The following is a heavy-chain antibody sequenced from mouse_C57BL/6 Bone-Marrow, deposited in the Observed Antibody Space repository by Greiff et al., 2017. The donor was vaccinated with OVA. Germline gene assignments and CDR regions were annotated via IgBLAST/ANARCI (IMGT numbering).Heavy chain of an antibody. CDR2: IYPGSGST. J-gene: IGHJ1*03. Sequence: VQLQQSGAELVKPGASVKMSCKASGYTFTSYWITWVKQRPGQGLEWIGDIYPGSGSTNYNEKFKSKATLTVDTSSSTAYMQLSSLTSEDSAVYCGRRDYYGSSWYFDVWGTGTTVTVSS. D-gene: IGHD1-1*01. CDR1: GYTFTSYW. CDR3: RRDYYGSSWYFDV. V-gene: IGHV1-55*01.